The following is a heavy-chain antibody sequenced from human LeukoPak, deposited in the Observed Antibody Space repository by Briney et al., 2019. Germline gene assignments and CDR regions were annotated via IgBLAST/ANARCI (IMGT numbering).Heavy chain of an antibody. J-gene: IGHJ4*02. CDR1: GVTFSSYA. CDR2: ISARGGRT. D-gene: IGHD6-13*01. Sequence: PGGSLRLSCLASGVTFSSYAMTWVRQAPGKGLEWVSGISARGGRTYYADSVRGRFTISRDNSKNTLYLQMNSLRAEDTAVYYCAKDFFEWAAAGYDYWGQGTLVTVSS. V-gene: IGHV3-23*01. CDR3: AKDFFEWAAAGYDY.